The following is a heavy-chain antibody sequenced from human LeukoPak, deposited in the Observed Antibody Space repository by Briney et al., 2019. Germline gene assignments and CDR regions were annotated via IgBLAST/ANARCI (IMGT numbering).Heavy chain of an antibody. CDR1: GYIFIAYY. CDR2: IYPRDSDT. Sequence: GASLKISCQFSGYIFIAYYIAGVRQLAGKGLEWMGIIYPRDSDTRYSPSFQGQVTISADNSISTAYPQWSSLKASDTAMYYCARRSYCGGGSCAIDYWGQGTLVTVSS. J-gene: IGHJ4*02. CDR3: ARRSYCGGGSCAIDY. D-gene: IGHD2-15*01. V-gene: IGHV5-51*01.